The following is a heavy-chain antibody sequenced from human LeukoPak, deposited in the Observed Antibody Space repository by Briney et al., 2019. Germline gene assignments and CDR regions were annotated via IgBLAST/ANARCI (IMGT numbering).Heavy chain of an antibody. CDR1: GGSISSYH. CDR2: IYYSGST. J-gene: IGHJ3*02. CDR3: ARHRPHDAFDI. Sequence: PSETLSLTCTVSGGSISSYHWSWIRQPPGKGLERIGYIYYSGSTNYNPSLKSRVTISVDTSKNQFSLKLSSVTAADTAVYYCARHRPHDAFDIWGQGTMVTVSS. V-gene: IGHV4-59*08.